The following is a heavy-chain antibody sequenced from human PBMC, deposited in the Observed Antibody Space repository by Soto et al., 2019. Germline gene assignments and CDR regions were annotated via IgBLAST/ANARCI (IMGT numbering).Heavy chain of an antibody. Sequence: QVQLVQSGAEVKKPGASVRVSCKASGYTFTSYYIHWVRQAPGHGPEWLGMISPSSGGTDYAQKFQGRVTMTRDTSTSTVYLELSSLRSEDTAVYYCTRSIITTAGTAAFDLWGQGTVVTVSS. J-gene: IGHJ3*01. V-gene: IGHV1-46*03. D-gene: IGHD6-13*01. CDR2: ISPSSGGT. CDR1: GYTFTSYY. CDR3: TRSIITTAGTAAFDL.